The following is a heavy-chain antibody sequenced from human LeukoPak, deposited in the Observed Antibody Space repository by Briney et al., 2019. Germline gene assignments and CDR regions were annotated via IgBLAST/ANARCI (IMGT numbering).Heavy chain of an antibody. CDR1: GFTFGSYW. CDR2: INTDGSST. J-gene: IGHJ4*02. CDR3: ARAGYCSGGSCYFDH. D-gene: IGHD2-15*01. V-gene: IGHV3-74*01. Sequence: GGSLRLSCAASGFTFGSYWMHWVRQAPGKGLAWVSRINTDGSSTSDADSVRGRVTISRDNAKNTLYLQMNSLSAEDTAVYYCARAGYCSGGSCYFDHWGQGTQVIVSS.